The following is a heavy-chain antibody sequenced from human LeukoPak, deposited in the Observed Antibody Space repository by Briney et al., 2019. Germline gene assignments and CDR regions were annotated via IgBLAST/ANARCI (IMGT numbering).Heavy chain of an antibody. CDR3: ARDTPGLAKLFDY. CDR1: GYTFTSYG. J-gene: IGHJ4*02. D-gene: IGHD2-15*01. Sequence: ASVKVSCKASGYTFTSYGITWVRQAPGQGLEWMGWISPYNGNTNYAQNLQGRFTMTTDTSTNTAYMELRSLRSDDTAVYFCARDTPGLAKLFDYWGQGTLVTVSS. V-gene: IGHV1-18*01. CDR2: ISPYNGNT.